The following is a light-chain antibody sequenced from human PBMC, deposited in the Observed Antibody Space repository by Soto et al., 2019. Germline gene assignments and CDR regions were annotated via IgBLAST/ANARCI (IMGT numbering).Light chain of an antibody. J-gene: IGLJ3*02. Sequence: QSVLTQPPSASGTPGQRVTISCSGSRSNIGSNPVQWYQQVPGTAPNLLIYRNNERPSGVPDRFSGSKSGTSASLAISGLQYEDEDADHCATWEDSRYGPVFGGGTKVTVL. CDR2: RNN. V-gene: IGLV1-44*01. CDR1: RSNIGSNP. CDR3: ATWEDSRYGPV.